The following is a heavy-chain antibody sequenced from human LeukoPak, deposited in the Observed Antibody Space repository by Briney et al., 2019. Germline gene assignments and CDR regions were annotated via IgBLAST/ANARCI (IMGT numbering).Heavy chain of an antibody. J-gene: IGHJ4*02. CDR3: ARAALEGDYSDY. Sequence: SETLSLTRTVSGGSISSYYWSWIRQPAGKGLEWIGRIYTSGSTNYNPSLMSRVTMSVDTSKNQFSLKLSSVTAADTAVYYCARAALEGDYSDYWGQGTLVTVSS. CDR2: IYTSGST. CDR1: GGSISSYY. V-gene: IGHV4-4*07. D-gene: IGHD4-11*01.